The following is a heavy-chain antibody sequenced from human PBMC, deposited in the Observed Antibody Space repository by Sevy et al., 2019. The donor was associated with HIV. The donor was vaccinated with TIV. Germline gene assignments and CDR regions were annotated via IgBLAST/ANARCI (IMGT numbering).Heavy chain of an antibody. Sequence: SETLSLTCAVSGYSISSGYYWGWIQQPLGKGLEWIGGMFESGSTNYNPSVKSRVTISVDTSKNLFSLNLSSVTAADTAVYYCATHVWEVLEDDAFDIWGQGTMVTVSS. CDR2: MFESGST. V-gene: IGHV4-38-2*01. D-gene: IGHD1-26*01. CDR3: ATHVWEVLEDDAFDI. J-gene: IGHJ3*02. CDR1: GYSISSGYY.